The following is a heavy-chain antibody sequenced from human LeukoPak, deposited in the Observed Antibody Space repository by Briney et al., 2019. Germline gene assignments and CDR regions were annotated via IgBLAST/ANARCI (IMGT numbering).Heavy chain of an antibody. CDR1: GFTFSSYT. CDR2: ISGSGGST. J-gene: IGHJ4*02. V-gene: IGHV3-23*01. D-gene: IGHD5-24*01. Sequence: GGSLRLSCAASGFTFSSYTMSWVRQAPGKGLEWVSAISGSGGSTYYADSVKGRFTISRDNSKNTLYLQMNSLRAEDTAVYYCAKESRDYNFRTGYYFDYWGQGTLVTVSS. CDR3: AKESRDYNFRTGYYFDY.